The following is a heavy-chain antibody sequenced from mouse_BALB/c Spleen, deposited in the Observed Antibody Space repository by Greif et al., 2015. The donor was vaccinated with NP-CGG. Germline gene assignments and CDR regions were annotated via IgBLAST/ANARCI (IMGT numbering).Heavy chain of an antibody. CDR2: ISGGGGST. CDR3: ARYDGYYYYAMDY. V-gene: IGHV5-12-1*01. D-gene: IGHD2-3*01. J-gene: IGHJ4*01. CDR1: GFAFSSYD. Sequence: EVKLVESGGGLVKPGGSLKLSCAASGFAFSSYDMSWVRQTPEKRLEWVAYISGGGGSTYYPDTVKGRFTISRDNAKNTLYLQMSSLKSEDTAMYYCARYDGYYYYAMDYWGQGTSVTVSS.